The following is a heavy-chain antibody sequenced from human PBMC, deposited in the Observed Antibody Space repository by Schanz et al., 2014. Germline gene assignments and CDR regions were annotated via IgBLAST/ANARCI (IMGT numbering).Heavy chain of an antibody. CDR1: GFTFSDAW. D-gene: IGHD6-19*01. Sequence: PGGSLRLSCAASGFTFSDAWMTWVRQAPGKGLEWVGRIKSKTDGGTTDYAAPVKGRFTISRDDSKNTLFLQMNSLKTEDTAVYYCTTYCDGGCAIDNWGQGALVTVSS. J-gene: IGHJ4*02. V-gene: IGHV3-15*01. CDR2: IKSKTDGGTT. CDR3: TTYCDGGCAIDN.